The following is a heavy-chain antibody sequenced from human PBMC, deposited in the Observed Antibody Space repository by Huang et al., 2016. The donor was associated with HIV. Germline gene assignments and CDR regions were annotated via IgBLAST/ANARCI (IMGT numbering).Heavy chain of an antibody. J-gene: IGHJ3*02. CDR1: DYTFNTYG. CDR3: ARQGFGRSDAFDI. CDR2: ISGYNGNT. V-gene: IGHV1-18*01. D-gene: IGHD3-10*01. Sequence: QVQLVQSGNELKKPGASVKVSCKASDYTFNTYGINWVRQAPGQGLEWMGWISGYNGNTRYAQKFQGRVTLTTDTATSTAYMELRTLLSDDTAVYYCARQGFGRSDAFDIWGQGTMVTVSS.